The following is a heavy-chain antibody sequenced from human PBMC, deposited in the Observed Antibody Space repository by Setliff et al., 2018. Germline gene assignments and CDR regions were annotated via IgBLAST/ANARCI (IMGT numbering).Heavy chain of an antibody. V-gene: IGHV3-30*19. CDR2: DRGYYK. CDR3: AREGLTGPVVISVAYYFDS. Sequence: PGESLTLSCKTSGFTFNDYGIQWVRQAPGKGLEWVASDRGYYKYYADSVRGRLTVSRDESKNTVFLEMNSLRVDDTATYYCAREGLTGPVVISVAYYFDSWGQGTVVTVSS. CDR1: GFTFNDYG. D-gene: IGHD2-21*01. J-gene: IGHJ4*02.